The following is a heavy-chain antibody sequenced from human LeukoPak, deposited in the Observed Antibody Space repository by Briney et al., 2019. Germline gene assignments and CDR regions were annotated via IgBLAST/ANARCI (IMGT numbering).Heavy chain of an antibody. D-gene: IGHD5-18*01. Sequence: ASVTVSCKASGYTFTSYGISWVRQAPGQGLEWMGWISAYNGNTNYAQKLQGSVTMTTDTSTSTAYMELRSLRSDDTAVYYCARDTVVDTADTFDYWGQGTLVTVSS. V-gene: IGHV1-18*01. CDR2: ISAYNGNT. CDR3: ARDTVVDTADTFDY. J-gene: IGHJ4*02. CDR1: GYTFTSYG.